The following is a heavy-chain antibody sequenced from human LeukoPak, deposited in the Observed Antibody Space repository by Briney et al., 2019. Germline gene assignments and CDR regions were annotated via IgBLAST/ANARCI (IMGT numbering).Heavy chain of an antibody. Sequence: SETLALTCTVSGGSISSYYWSWIRQPPGKGLEWIGYMYYTGSTNYNPSLKSRLTISVDTSKNQYSLRLSSVTAADTAVYYCARDGCPTTKSGCVGNWFDPWGQGTLVTVSS. CDR2: MYYTGST. CDR3: ARDGCPTTKSGCVGNWFDP. J-gene: IGHJ5*02. V-gene: IGHV4-59*01. D-gene: IGHD1-26*01. CDR1: GGSISSYY.